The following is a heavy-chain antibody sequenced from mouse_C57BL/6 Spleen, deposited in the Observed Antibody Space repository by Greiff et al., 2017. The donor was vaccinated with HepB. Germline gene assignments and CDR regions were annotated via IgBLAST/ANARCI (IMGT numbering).Heavy chain of an antibody. J-gene: IGHJ3*01. CDR3: ASRGSGPWFAY. D-gene: IGHD3-2*02. V-gene: IGHV1-52*01. CDR1: GYTFTSYW. CDR2: IDPSDSET. Sequence: QVQLQQSGAELVRPGSSVKLSCKASGYTFTSYWMHWVKQRPIQGLDWIGNIDPSDSETHYNQKFKDKATLTVDKSSSTAYMQLSSLTSEDSAVYYCASRGSGPWFAYWGQGTLVTVSA.